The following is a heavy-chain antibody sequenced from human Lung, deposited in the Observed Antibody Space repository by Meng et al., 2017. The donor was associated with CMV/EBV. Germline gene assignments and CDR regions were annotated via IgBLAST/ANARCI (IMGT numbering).Heavy chain of an antibody. CDR1: GGTFNSYV. Sequence: SVKVSCKASGGTFNSYVIYWVRQAPGQGLEWMGGITPISATVNYAQRFQGRVTLTTDESTNTAYMELTGLRSDDTAVYFCARWSISIQHWGQGNLVNVSS. D-gene: IGHD3-3*02. V-gene: IGHV1-69*05. CDR3: ARWSISIQH. CDR2: ITPISATV. J-gene: IGHJ1*01.